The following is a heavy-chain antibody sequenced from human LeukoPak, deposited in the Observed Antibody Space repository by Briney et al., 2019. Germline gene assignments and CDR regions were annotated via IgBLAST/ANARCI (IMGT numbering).Heavy chain of an antibody. J-gene: IGHJ4*02. CDR3: ARVKRDSSGYYYPDY. D-gene: IGHD3-22*01. V-gene: IGHV1-8*01. CDR2: MNPNSGNT. CDR1: GYTFTSYD. Sequence: ASVKVSCKASGYTFTSYDINWVRQATGQGLEWMGWMNPNSGNTGYAQKFQGRVTMTRNTSIGTAYMDLSSLRSEDTAVYYCARVKRDSSGYYYPDYWGQGTLVTVSS.